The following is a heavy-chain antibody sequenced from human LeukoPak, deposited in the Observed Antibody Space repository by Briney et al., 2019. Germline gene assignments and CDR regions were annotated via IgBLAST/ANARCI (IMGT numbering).Heavy chain of an antibody. D-gene: IGHD1-1*01. J-gene: IGHJ3*02. Sequence: GGSLRLSCAASGFTVSNNMSWVRQAPGKGPEWVANIKVDGSETYYVDSVKGRFTISRDNSKNSLYLQMNYLRAEDTAVYYCARDLTNWNDATFDIWGQGTMVTVAS. CDR2: IKVDGSET. CDR3: ARDLTNWNDATFDI. V-gene: IGHV3-7*01. CDR1: GFTVSNN.